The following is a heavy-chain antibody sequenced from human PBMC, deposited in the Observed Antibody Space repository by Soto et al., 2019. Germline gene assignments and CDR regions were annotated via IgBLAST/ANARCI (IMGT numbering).Heavy chain of an antibody. D-gene: IGHD3-10*01. J-gene: IGHJ4*02. Sequence: QVQLVQSGAEVTTPGSSVKVSCKASGATFSSYTISWVRQAPGQGLEWMGRIIPILGIANYAQKFQGRVTITADKSKITAYMEVSNLRAEDKAVYYCARGDPSCYGSGNFDYWGQGTLVTVSS. CDR3: ARGDPSCYGSGNFDY. CDR2: IIPILGIA. V-gene: IGHV1-69*02. CDR1: GATFSSYT.